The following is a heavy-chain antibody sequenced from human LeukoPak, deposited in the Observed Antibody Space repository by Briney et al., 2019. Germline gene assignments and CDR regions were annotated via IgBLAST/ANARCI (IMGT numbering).Heavy chain of an antibody. J-gene: IGHJ3*02. CDR2: IYHSGST. V-gene: IGHV4-30-2*01. CDR3: ARGQGSGSYGAFDI. D-gene: IGHD3-10*01. CDR1: GGSVSSGSYY. Sequence: SETLSLTCTVSGGSVSSGSYYWSWIRQPPGKGLEWIGYIYHSGSTYYNPSLKSRVTISVDRSKNQFSLKLSSVTAADTAVYYCARGQGSGSYGAFDIWGQGTMVTVSS.